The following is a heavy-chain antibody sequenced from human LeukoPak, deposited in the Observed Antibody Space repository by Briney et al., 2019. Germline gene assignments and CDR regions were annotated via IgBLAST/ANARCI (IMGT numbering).Heavy chain of an antibody. Sequence: PSQTLSLTCAVSGGSISSGGYSWSWIRQPPGKGLEWIGYIYHSGSTYYNPSLKSRVTISVDRSKNQFSLKLSSVTAADTAVYYCARNAPYYYYGMDVWGQGTTVTVSS. CDR3: ARNAPYYYYGMDV. J-gene: IGHJ6*02. CDR1: GGSISSGGYS. CDR2: IYHSGST. V-gene: IGHV4-30-2*01. D-gene: IGHD1-1*01.